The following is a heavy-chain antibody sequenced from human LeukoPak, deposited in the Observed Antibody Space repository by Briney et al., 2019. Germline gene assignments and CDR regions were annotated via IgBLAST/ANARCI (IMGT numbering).Heavy chain of an antibody. CDR1: GYSISSGYY. CDR2: IYHSGST. V-gene: IGHV4-38-2*01. CDR3: ARLMRYSGSYFDY. J-gene: IGHJ4*02. D-gene: IGHD1-26*01. Sequence: SETLSLTXAVSGYSISSGYYWGWIRQPPGKGLEWIGSIYHSGSTYYNPSLKSRVTISVDTSKNQFSLKLSSVTAADTAVYYCARLMRYSGSYFDYWGQGTLVTVSS.